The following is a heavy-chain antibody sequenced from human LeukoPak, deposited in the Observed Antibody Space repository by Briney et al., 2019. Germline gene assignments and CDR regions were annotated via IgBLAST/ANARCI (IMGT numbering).Heavy chain of an antibody. CDR3: ASLHSSSWYTGSY. V-gene: IGHV4-61*02. CDR2: IYTSGST. Sequence: SETLSLTCTVSGGSISSSNYYWSWIRQPAGEGLEWIGRIYTSGSTNYSPSLKSRVTISVDTSKNQFSLKLSPVTAADTAVYYCASLHSSSWYTGSYWGQGTLVTVSS. D-gene: IGHD6-13*01. J-gene: IGHJ4*02. CDR1: GGSISSSNYY.